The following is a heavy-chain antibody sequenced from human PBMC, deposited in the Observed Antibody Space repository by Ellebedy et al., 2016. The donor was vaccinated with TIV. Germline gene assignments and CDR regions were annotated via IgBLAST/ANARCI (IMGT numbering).Heavy chain of an antibody. J-gene: IGHJ4*02. Sequence: GESLKISCAASGFTVSSNYMSWVRQAPGRGLEWVSTIYSSGGTYYAGSVKGRFTISRDNAKNSLYLQMNSLRAEDTAVYYCVGRAYNWNDGSLFDYWGQGTLVTVSS. CDR1: GFTVSSNY. D-gene: IGHD1-1*01. V-gene: IGHV3-53*01. CDR3: VGRAYNWNDGSLFDY. CDR2: IYSSGGT.